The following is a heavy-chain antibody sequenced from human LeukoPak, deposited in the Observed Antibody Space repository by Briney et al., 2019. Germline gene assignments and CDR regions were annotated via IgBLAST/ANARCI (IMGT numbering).Heavy chain of an antibody. CDR3: ARGGPGVATKLGFCSTTSCLLDF. J-gene: IGHJ4*02. CDR1: GFTFISYA. V-gene: IGHV3-30*04. CDR2: ISYVGYNQ. Sequence: GGSLRLSCPSSGFTFISYAMHWLRQARGKGLNWMAVISYVGYNQYYADSMMGQFTISRDNSKNTLYMQMNSLRPEDTAVYYCARGGPGVATKLGFCSTTSCLLDFWGQGTLVTVSS. D-gene: IGHD2-2*01.